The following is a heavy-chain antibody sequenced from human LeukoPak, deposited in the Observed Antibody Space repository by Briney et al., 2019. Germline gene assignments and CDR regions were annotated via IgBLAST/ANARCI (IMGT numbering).Heavy chain of an antibody. CDR3: AREGPWGQGGFDY. CDR2: TIPIFGTA. J-gene: IGHJ4*02. D-gene: IGHD3-16*01. Sequence: SVKVSCKASGGTFSSYAISWVRQAPGQGLEWMGGTIPIFGTANYAQKFQGRVTITADESTSTAYMELSSLRSEDTAVYYCAREGPWGQGGFDYWGQGTLVTVSS. CDR1: GGTFSSYA. V-gene: IGHV1-69*13.